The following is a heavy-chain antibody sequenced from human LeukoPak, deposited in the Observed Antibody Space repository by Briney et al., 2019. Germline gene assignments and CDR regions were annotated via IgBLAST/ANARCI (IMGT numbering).Heavy chain of an antibody. D-gene: IGHD1-26*01. J-gene: IGHJ4*02. CDR2: ISSSSSYI. V-gene: IGHV3-21*01. CDR1: GFTFSSYS. CDR3: ASSIVGATDY. Sequence: GGSLRLSCAASGFTFSSYSMNWVRQAPGKGLEWVSSISSSSSYIYYADSVKGRFTISRGNAKNSLYLQMNSLRAEDTAVYYCASSIVGATDYWGQGTLVTVSS.